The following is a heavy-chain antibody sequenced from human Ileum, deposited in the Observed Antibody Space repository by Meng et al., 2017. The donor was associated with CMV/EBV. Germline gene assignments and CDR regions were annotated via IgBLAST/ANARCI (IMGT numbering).Heavy chain of an antibody. CDR3: ATDPHESGDV. Sequence: GESLKISCAASGFTFGSYSMNWVRQAPGKGLECVSPISSSSSYLCYAISVKGRFTISRDNARNTLYLQMNSLRAEDTAVYYSATDPHESGDVWGQGTTVTVSS. CDR1: GFTFGSYS. CDR2: ISSSSSYL. V-gene: IGHV3-21*01. J-gene: IGHJ6*02.